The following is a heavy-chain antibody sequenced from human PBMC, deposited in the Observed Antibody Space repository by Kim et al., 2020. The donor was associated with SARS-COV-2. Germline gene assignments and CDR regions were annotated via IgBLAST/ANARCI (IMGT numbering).Heavy chain of an antibody. Sequence: GGSLRLSCAASGFTFSSYGMHWVRQAPGKGLEWVAVISYDGSNKYYADSVKGRFTISRDNSKNTLYLQMNSLRAEDTAVYYCAKAHIAARHPDLETGKDYSSNGTVVWGQGNTFTVS. CDR1: GFTFSSYG. V-gene: IGHV3-30*18. J-gene: IGHJ6*02. D-gene: IGHD6-6*01. CDR3: AKAHIAARHPDLETGKDYSSNGTVV. CDR2: ISYDGSNK.